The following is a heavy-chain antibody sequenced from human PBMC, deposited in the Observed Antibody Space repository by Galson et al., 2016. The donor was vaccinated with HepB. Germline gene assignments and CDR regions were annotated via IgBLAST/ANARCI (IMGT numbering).Heavy chain of an antibody. D-gene: IGHD7-27*01. CDR1: GDSVSSNGAS. CDR2: TYHRARWYT. V-gene: IGHV6-1*01. CDR3: TRGVTNWDGFFNNGMDV. J-gene: IGHJ6*02. Sequence: CAISGDSVSSNGASWNWIRQSPSRGLEWLGRTYHRARWYTDYAVSVKSRITINPDTSKNQFSLQVNSVTPEDTAVYYCTRGVTNWDGFFNNGMDVWGQGTAVTVS.